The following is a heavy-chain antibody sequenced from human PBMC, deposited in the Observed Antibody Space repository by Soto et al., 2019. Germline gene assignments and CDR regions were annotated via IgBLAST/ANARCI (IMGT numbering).Heavy chain of an antibody. D-gene: IGHD2-2*01. J-gene: IGHJ4*02. CDR2: ISASGVST. Sequence: EVQLLESGGGMVEPGGSLRLSCAASGFTFSSYAMRWVRQAPGKGLEWVSSISASGVSTYYADSVEGRFTISRDKSKNTLSLQMNSLRPEDTAVYYCAKDPKYIDAQWGDCWGQGTLVSVSS. V-gene: IGHV3-23*01. CDR3: AKDPKYIDAQWGDC. CDR1: GFTFSSYA.